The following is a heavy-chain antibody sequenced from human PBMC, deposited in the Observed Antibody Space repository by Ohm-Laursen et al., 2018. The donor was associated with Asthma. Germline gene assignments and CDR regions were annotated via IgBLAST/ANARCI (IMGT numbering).Heavy chain of an antibody. J-gene: IGHJ4*02. CDR2: INPSGGST. CDR3: ARVCSGGSCLRV. V-gene: IGHV1-46*01. D-gene: IGHD2-15*01. Sequence: ASVKVSCKTSGYTFTSYSMHWVRQAPGQGLEWMGIINPSGGSTSYAQKFQGRVTMTRDTSTSTVYMELSSLRSEDTAVYYCARVCSGGSCLRVWGQGTLVTVSS. CDR1: GYTFTSYS.